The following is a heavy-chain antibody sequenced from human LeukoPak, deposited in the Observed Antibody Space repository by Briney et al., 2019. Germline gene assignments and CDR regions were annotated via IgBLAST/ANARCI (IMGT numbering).Heavy chain of an antibody. CDR3: ARDPYDSSGYYYPTAFDI. J-gene: IGHJ3*02. CDR1: GYTFTSYG. D-gene: IGHD3-22*01. Sequence: GASVKVSCKASGYTFTSYGISWVRQAPGQGLEWMGWISAYNGNTNYAQKLQGRVTMTTDTSTSTAYMELRSLRSDDTAVYYCARDPYDSSGYYYPTAFDIWGQGAMVTVSS. CDR2: ISAYNGNT. V-gene: IGHV1-18*01.